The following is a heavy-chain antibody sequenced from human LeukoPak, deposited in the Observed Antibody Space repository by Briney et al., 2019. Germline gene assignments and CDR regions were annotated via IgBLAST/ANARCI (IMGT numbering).Heavy chain of an antibody. D-gene: IGHD7-27*01. CDR2: VNGHGATT. CDR1: RFAIGFTFSDYA. J-gene: IGHJ6*03. V-gene: IGHV3-23*01. CDR3: AKAPATGEGYYFYYMDV. Sequence: GGSLRLSCATSRFAIGFTFSDYAVRWVRQAPGKGPEWDASVNGHGATTYYADSVRGRSTISRDNSKNTVYLPTSSLGADDTAVYFCAKAPATGEGYYFYYMDVWGKGTTVTVSS.